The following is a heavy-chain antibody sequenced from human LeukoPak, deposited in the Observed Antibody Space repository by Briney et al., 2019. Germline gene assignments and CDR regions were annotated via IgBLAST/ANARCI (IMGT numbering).Heavy chain of an antibody. Sequence: SETLSLTCTVSGGSISSSSYYWGWIRQPPGKGLEWIGSIYYSGCTYYNPSLKSRVTISVDTSKNQFSLKLSSVTAADTAVYYCARPNWGGFDYWGQGTLVTVSS. D-gene: IGHD7-27*01. CDR1: GGSISSSSYY. CDR3: ARPNWGGFDY. V-gene: IGHV4-39*01. CDR2: IYYSGCT. J-gene: IGHJ4*02.